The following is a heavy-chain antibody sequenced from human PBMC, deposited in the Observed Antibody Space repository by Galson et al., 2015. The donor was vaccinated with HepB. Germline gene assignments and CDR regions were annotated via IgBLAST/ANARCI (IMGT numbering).Heavy chain of an antibody. Sequence: SVKVSCKAPGYAFNSYGFTWVRQAHGQGLGSVGWISAYNGDTKYAQKIQGTVTMTTDTSTSTAYMELRSLRSDDTAFYYCARASGGRFSTSWYQNWFDPWGQGTLVTVSS. V-gene: IGHV1-18*04. CDR3: ARASGGRFSTSWYQNWFDP. CDR1: GYAFNSYG. CDR2: ISAYNGDT. D-gene: IGHD2-2*01. J-gene: IGHJ5*02.